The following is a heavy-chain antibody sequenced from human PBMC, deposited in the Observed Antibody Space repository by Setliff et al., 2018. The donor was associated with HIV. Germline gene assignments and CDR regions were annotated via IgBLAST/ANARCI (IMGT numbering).Heavy chain of an antibody. CDR2: VYYSGIT. D-gene: IGHD3-3*01. V-gene: IGHV4-39*01. Sequence: PSETLSLTCTVSGGSIIDSRYFWGWIRQPPEKGLEWIGSVYYSGITYYSSSLKSRVTVSVDTSRIQFSLKLTSVTAADTAVYKCVRHVWSDDFLVPGWFDSWSQGTLVTVSS. CDR1: GGSIIDSRYF. CDR3: VRHVWSDDFLVPGWFDS. J-gene: IGHJ5*01.